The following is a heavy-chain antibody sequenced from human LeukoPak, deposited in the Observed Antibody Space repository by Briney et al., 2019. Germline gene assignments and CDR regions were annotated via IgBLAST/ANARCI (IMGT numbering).Heavy chain of an antibody. Sequence: ASVKVSCKASGYTFTSYYMHWVRQAPGQGLEWMGIINPSGGSTSYAQKFQGRVTMTRDMSTSTDYMELSSLRFDDTAVYYCARSPDILTGEKFDYWGQGTLVTVSS. CDR2: INPSGGST. CDR3: ARSPDILTGEKFDY. V-gene: IGHV1-46*01. D-gene: IGHD3-9*01. J-gene: IGHJ4*02. CDR1: GYTFTSYY.